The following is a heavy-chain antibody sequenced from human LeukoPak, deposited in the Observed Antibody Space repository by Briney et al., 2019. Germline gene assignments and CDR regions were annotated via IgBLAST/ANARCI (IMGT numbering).Heavy chain of an antibody. CDR2: IIPIFGTA. V-gene: IGHV1-69*01. CDR1: GGTFSSYA. J-gene: IGHJ6*02. Sequence: SVKVSCKASGGTFSSYAISWVRQAPGQGLEWMGGIIPIFGTANYAQKFQGRVTITADESTSTAYMELSSLRSEDTAVYYCARGHMAHDLYYYYGMDVWGQGTTVTVSS. D-gene: IGHD2-21*01. CDR3: ARGHMAHDLYYYYGMDV.